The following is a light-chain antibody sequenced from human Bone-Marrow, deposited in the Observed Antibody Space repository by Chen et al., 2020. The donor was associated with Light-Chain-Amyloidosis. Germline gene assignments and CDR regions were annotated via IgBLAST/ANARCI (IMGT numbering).Light chain of an antibody. CDR1: DLPTKY. V-gene: IGLV3-25*03. CDR3: QSADSSGTSEVI. Sequence: SYELTQPPSVSVSPGQTARITCSGDDLPTKYAYWYQQKPGQAPVLVIHRDTERPSGISERFSGSSSGTKATLTISGVQAEDEADYHCQSADSSGTSEVIFGGGTKLTVL. CDR2: RDT. J-gene: IGLJ2*01.